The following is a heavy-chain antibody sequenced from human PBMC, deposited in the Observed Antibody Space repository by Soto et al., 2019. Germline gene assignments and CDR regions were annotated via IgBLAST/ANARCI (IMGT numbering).Heavy chain of an antibody. D-gene: IGHD3-3*01. CDR1: GGSFSGYY. V-gene: IGHV4-34*01. Sequence: PSETQSLTCAVYGGSFSGYYSSWIRQPPGKGLEWIGEINHSGSTNYNPSLKSRVTISVDTSKNRYSLKLSSVTAADTAVYYCARSGYYLYFYYGMDVWGQGTTVAVSS. J-gene: IGHJ6*02. CDR3: ARSGYYLYFYYGMDV. CDR2: INHSGST.